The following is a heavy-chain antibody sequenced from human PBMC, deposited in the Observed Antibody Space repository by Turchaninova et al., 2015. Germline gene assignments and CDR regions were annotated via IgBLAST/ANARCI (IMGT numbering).Heavy chain of an antibody. CDR1: LSSYA. Sequence: LSSYAMTWVRQGPGKGLEWVLTVSGSGITTHHAESIRGRFTVSRDDSKSTLYLQISRLRAEDSAVYYCAKASGKFCSSTSCFFTNWGQGTRVTVSS. V-gene: IGHV3-23*01. CDR3: AKASGKFCSSTSCFFTN. J-gene: IGHJ4*02. D-gene: IGHD2-2*01. CDR2: VSGSGITT.